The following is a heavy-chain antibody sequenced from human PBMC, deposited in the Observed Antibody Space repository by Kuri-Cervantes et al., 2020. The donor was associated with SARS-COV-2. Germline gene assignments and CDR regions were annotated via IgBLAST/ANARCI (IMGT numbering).Heavy chain of an antibody. CDR2: IWYDGRNK. V-gene: IGHV3-33*06. CDR1: GFTYNNYG. CDR3: AKVRAPGDQLILSSPLDY. D-gene: IGHD1-1*01. Sequence: GESLKISCAASGFTYNNYGMHWVRQAPGKGLEWVAVIWYDGRNKYYADSAKGRFTISRDNSKNTLYLQMNSLRVEDAAVYYCAKVRAPGDQLILSSPLDYWGQGTLVTVSS. J-gene: IGHJ4*02.